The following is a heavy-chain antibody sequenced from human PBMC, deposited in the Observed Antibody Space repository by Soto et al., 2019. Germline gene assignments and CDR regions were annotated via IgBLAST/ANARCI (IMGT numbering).Heavy chain of an antibody. V-gene: IGHV3-23*01. CDR3: AKGTLPDPSVAGTFYYCYYYGMDV. CDR1: GFTFSSYA. Sequence: PGGSLRLSCAASGFTFSSYAMSWVRQAPGKGLEWVSAISGSGGSTYYADSVKGRFTISRDNSKNTLYLQMNSLRAEDTAVYYCAKGTLPDPSVAGTFYYCYYYGMDVWGQGTTVTVSS. CDR2: ISGSGGST. J-gene: IGHJ6*02. D-gene: IGHD6-19*01.